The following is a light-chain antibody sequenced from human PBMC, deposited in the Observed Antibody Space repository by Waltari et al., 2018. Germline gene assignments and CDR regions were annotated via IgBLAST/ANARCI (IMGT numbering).Light chain of an antibody. J-gene: IGLJ3*02. CDR1: SNAVGGYNY. CDR3: CSYAGSSSLV. Sequence: QSALTQPRSVSGSPGQSVTISCSGTSNAVGGYNYVSWDQQHAGKAPKLIIYDGSKRPSGVPDRVSGSKSGNTASLTISGLQSEDEADYFCCSYAGSSSLVFGGGSSLTVL. V-gene: IGLV2-11*01. CDR2: DGS.